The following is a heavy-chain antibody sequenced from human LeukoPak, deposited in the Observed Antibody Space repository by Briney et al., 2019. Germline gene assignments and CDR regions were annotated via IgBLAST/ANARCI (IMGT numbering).Heavy chain of an antibody. CDR1: GFTFSRYT. Sequence: GGSLRLSCAASGFTFSRYTINWVRQAPGKGLEWVSSTSGGGSYTYYADSVKGQFTITRDNAKNSVALQMNSLSAEDTAIYYCARDGGYDWCGLDSWGQGTLVTVSS. CDR3: ARDGGYDWCGLDS. D-gene: IGHD3-9*01. J-gene: IGHJ4*02. CDR2: TSGGGSYT. V-gene: IGHV3-21*01.